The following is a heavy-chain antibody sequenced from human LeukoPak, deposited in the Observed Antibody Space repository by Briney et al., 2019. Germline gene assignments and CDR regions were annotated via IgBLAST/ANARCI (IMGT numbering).Heavy chain of an antibody. D-gene: IGHD2-8*01. CDR1: GYTFTSFH. CDR3: ARKSTNAGGGFDY. CDR2: INTGNDHT. Sequence: ASVKVSCKTSGYTFTSFHVHWVRQAPGQGLEWMGWINTGNDHTRYSPKFQGRVTVAMDTSATTAYMELNSLTSEDTAVYYCARKSTNAGGGFDYWGQGTLVAVSS. J-gene: IGHJ4*02. V-gene: IGHV1-3*04.